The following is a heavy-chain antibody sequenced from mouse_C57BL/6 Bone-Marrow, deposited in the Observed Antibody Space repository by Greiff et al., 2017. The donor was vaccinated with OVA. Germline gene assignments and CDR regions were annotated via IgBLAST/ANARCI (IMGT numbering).Heavy chain of an antibody. V-gene: IGHV1-26*01. CDR1: GYTFTDYY. Sequence: VQLQQSGPELVKPGASVKISCKASGYTFTDYYMNWVKQSHGKSLEWIGDINPNNGGTSYNQKFKGKATLTVDKSSSTAYMELRSLTSEDSAVYYCARSPERYYAMDYWGQGTSVTVSS. CDR2: INPNNGGT. CDR3: ARSPERYYAMDY. J-gene: IGHJ4*01.